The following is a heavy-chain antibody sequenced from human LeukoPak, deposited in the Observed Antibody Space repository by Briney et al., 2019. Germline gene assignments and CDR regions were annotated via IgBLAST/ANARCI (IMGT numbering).Heavy chain of an antibody. CDR2: ISSSSSYI. J-gene: IGHJ4*02. CDR3: ARDLPSRIDSTPAGDY. D-gene: IGHD3-22*01. CDR1: GFTFSSYS. Sequence: KAGGSLRLSCAASGFTFSSYSMNWVRQAPGKGLEWVSSISSSSSYIYYADSVKGRFTISRDNAKNSLYLQMNSLRAEDTAVYYCARDLPSRIDSTPAGDYWGQGTLVTVSS. V-gene: IGHV3-21*01.